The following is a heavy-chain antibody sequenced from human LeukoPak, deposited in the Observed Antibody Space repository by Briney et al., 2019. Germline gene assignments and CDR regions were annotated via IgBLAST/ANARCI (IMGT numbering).Heavy chain of an antibody. D-gene: IGHD2-2*02. CDR1: GGSISSSGYY. V-gene: IGHV4-39*01. CDR3: YTTSGGRPH. CDR2: MYYSGST. Sequence: SETLSLTCTVSGGSISSSGYYWGWIRQPPGKGLEWIGSMYYSGSTNYNPSVKSRVTISADTSRNQFSLNLSSVTAANTAVYYCYTTSGGRPHWGQGTLVTVSS. J-gene: IGHJ4*02.